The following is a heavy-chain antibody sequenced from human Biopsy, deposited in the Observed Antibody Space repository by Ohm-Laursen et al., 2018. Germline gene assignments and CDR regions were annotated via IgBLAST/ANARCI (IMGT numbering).Heavy chain of an antibody. CDR1: SYTFTDYN. CDR3: ARDPLNGHKHFDY. J-gene: IGHJ4*02. Sequence: ASVKVSCKASSYTFTDYNIHWMRQAPGQGLEWLGYINCKTGATNYAQKFQGTVTMIRDTSISTAYLALGSLRSADTAIYYCARDPLNGHKHFDYWGQGSLATVSS. CDR2: INCKTGAT. D-gene: IGHD2-8*01. V-gene: IGHV1-2*02.